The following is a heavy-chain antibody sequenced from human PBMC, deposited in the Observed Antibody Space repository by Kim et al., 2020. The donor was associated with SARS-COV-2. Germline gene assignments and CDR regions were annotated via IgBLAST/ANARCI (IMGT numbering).Heavy chain of an antibody. V-gene: IGHV3-30*18. CDR2: ISYDGSNK. D-gene: IGHD3-22*01. Sequence: GGSLRLSCAASGFTFSSYGMHWVRQAPGKGLEWVAVISYDGSNKYYADSVKGRFTISRDNSKNTLYLQMNSLRAEDTAVYYCAKDYYDSSVPDYWGQGTL. CDR3: AKDYYDSSVPDY. CDR1: GFTFSSYG. J-gene: IGHJ4*02.